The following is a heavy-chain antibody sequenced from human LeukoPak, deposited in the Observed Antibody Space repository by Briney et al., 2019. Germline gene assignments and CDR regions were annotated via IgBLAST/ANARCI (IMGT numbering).Heavy chain of an antibody. CDR3: ARDDNYGSGQPDD. V-gene: IGHV1-18*01. Sequence: ASVKVSCKASGGTFSSYATSWVRQAPGQGLEWMGWISGYNGNTNYAQKFQGRVTMTTDTSTSTVYMELRSLRSDDTAVYYCARDDNYGSGQPDDWGQGTLVTVSS. J-gene: IGHJ4*02. CDR2: ISGYNGNT. CDR1: GGTFSSYA. D-gene: IGHD3-10*01.